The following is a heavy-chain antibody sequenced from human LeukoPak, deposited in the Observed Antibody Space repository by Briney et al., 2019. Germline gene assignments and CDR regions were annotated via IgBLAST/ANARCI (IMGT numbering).Heavy chain of an antibody. D-gene: IGHD5-18*01. CDR3: ARDAVDTANAV. CDR2: INSDGSTT. Sequence: GGSLRLSCAASGFTFTTYWMHWIRQAPGKGLVWVSHINSDGSTTSYADSVKGRFTISRDNAKDTLYLQMNSLRAEDTAVYYCARDAVDTANAVWGQGTTVTVSS. J-gene: IGHJ6*02. V-gene: IGHV3-74*01. CDR1: GFTFTTYW.